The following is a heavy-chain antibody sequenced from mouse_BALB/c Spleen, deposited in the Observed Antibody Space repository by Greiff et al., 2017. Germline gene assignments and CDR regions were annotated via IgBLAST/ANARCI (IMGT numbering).Heavy chain of an antibody. CDR1: GYTFTDYA. D-gene: IGHD2-4*01. J-gene: IGHJ4*01. Sequence: QVQLKQSGAELVRPGVSVKISCKGSGYTFTDYAMHWVKQSHAKSLEWIGVISTYYGDASYNQKFKGKATMTVDKSSSTAYMELARLTSEDSAIYYCARGRLPYYAMDYWGQGTSVTVSA. CDR2: ISTYYGDA. V-gene: IGHV1S137*01. CDR3: ARGRLPYYAMDY.